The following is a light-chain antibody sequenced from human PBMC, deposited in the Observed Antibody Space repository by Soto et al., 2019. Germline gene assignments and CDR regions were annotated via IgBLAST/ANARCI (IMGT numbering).Light chain of an antibody. V-gene: IGLV2-14*01. J-gene: IGLJ2*01. CDR1: TTDLGAYDY. CDR2: EFT. Sequence: QSALTQPASVSGSPGQSITISCTGSTTDLGAYDYVSWYQQHPGQVPKLIIFEFTNRPSGVPDRFSGSKSGNTASLTISGLQADDEDDYYCSSSTISRTVVFGGGTKLTVL. CDR3: SSSTISRTVV.